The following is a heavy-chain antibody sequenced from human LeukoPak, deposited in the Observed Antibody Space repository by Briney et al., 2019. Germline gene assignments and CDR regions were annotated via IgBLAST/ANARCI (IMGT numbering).Heavy chain of an antibody. J-gene: IGHJ3*02. Sequence: PGGSLRLSCAASGFTFSTYSMNWVRQAPGKGLEWASYITSSGRTIYYADSVKGRFTISRDNAKNSLYLQMNSLRAEDTAVYYCARANAFDIWGQGTMVTVSS. CDR2: ITSSGRTI. CDR1: GFTFSTYS. CDR3: ARANAFDI. V-gene: IGHV3-48*01.